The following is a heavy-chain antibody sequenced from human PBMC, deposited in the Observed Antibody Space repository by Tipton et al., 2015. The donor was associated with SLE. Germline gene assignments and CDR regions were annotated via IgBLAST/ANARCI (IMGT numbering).Heavy chain of an antibody. J-gene: IGHJ3*02. Sequence: TLSLTCTVSGGAISSYYWSWIRQPPGKGLEWIGYVYYSGSTNYNPSLKSRVTISVDTSKNQFSLKLSSVTAADTAGYYCARGPITMIVVPYAFDIWGQGTMVTVSP. CDR3: ARGPITMIVVPYAFDI. CDR1: GGAISSYY. CDR2: VYYSGST. V-gene: IGHV4-59*01. D-gene: IGHD3-22*01.